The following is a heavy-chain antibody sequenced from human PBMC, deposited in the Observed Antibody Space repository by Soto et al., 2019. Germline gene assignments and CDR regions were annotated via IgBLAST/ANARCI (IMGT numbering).Heavy chain of an antibody. CDR2: INPNSGGT. CDR3: ARAPRRQQLVSTAFHWFDP. Sequence: TSVKATSKAPGGAISCKTISWVRQSPEQGLEWMGWINPNSGGTNYAQKFQGWVTMTRDTSISTAYMELSRLRSDDTAVYYCARAPRRQQLVSTAFHWFDPWVQGTLVTVFS. CDR1: GGAISCKT. J-gene: IGHJ5*02. D-gene: IGHD6-13*01. V-gene: IGHV1-2*04.